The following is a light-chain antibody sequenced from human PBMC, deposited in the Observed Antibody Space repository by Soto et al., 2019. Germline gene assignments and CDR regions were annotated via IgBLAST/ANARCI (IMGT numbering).Light chain of an antibody. V-gene: IGLV1-44*01. CDR2: NNH. Sequence: QSVLTQPPSASGTPGQRVTISCSGTTSNIGTNTVRWYQQVPGTAPKVLIYNNHERPSGVPDRFSGSKSGNSASLAISGLQSDDEADYYCAAWDDNVWLFGGGTKLTVL. CDR3: AAWDDNVWL. J-gene: IGLJ3*02. CDR1: TSNIGTNT.